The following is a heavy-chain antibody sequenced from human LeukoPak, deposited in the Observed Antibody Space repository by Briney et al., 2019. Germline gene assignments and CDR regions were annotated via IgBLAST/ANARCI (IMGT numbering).Heavy chain of an antibody. CDR1: GFTFSSYS. J-gene: IGHJ4*02. V-gene: IGHV3-48*04. CDR2: ISSSSRTI. Sequence: GGSLGLSCAASGFTFSSYSINWVRQAPGKGLEWLSYISSSSRTISYADSLKGRFTVSRDNAKNSLDLQMNSLRVEDTAVYYCARVGTSGWTSDYWGQGTLVTVSS. CDR3: ARVGTSGWTSDY. D-gene: IGHD6-19*01.